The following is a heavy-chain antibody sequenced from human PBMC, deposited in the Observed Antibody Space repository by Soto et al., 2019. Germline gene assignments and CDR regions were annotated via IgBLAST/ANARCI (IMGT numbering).Heavy chain of an antibody. J-gene: IGHJ4*02. V-gene: IGHV3-21*01. Sequence: EVQLVESGGGLVKPGGSLRLSCAASGFTFSSYSMNWVRQAPGKGLEWVSSISSSSSYIYYADSVKGRFTISRDNAKNSLYLQLNRLRAEDTDVYYCARDQPGYSYGYGLGYWGQGTLVTVSS. CDR2: ISSSSSYI. CDR3: ARDQPGYSYGYGLGY. CDR1: GFTFSSYS. D-gene: IGHD5-18*01.